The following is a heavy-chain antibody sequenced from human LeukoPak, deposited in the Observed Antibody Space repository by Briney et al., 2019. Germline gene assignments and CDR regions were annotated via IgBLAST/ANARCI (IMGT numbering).Heavy chain of an antibody. CDR3: ARGRITMVRGVITWFDP. CDR1: GYTFTSYA. J-gene: IGHJ5*02. Sequence: ASVKVSSKASGYTFTSYAMNWVRQAPGQGFEWVGWINTNTGNPTYAQGFTGRFVFSLDTSVSTAYLQISSLKAEDTAVYYCARGRITMVRGVITWFDPWGQGTLVTVSS. V-gene: IGHV7-4-1*02. D-gene: IGHD3-10*01. CDR2: INTNTGNP.